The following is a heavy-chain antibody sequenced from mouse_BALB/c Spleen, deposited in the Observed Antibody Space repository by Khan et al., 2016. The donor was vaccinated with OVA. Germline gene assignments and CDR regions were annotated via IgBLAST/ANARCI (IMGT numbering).Heavy chain of an antibody. V-gene: IGHV1S81*02. D-gene: IGHD2-1*01. Sequence: QVQLQQPGAELVKPGTSVKISCKASGYTFTSYYMYWVKQRPGQGLEWIGGINPNNGDSNFNEKFQSKATLTVDKSSSTAYMLLGILTSEDAAVYYCARSGYGNPFAYWGQGTLVTVSA. CDR2: INPNNGDS. CDR1: GYTFTSYY. CDR3: ARSGYGNPFAY. J-gene: IGHJ3*01.